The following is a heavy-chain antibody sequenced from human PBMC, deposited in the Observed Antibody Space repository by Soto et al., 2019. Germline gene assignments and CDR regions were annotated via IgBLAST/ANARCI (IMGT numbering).Heavy chain of an antibody. CDR1: GGSFSGYY. V-gene: IGHV4-34*01. Sequence: SETLSLTCAVYGGSFSGYYWSWIRQPPGKGLEWIGEINHSGSTNYNPSLKSRVTISVDTSKNQFSLKLSSVTAADTAVYYCARAGRYWSSTSCSRRDNWFDPWGQGTLVTVSS. D-gene: IGHD2-2*01. CDR3: ARAGRYWSSTSCSRRDNWFDP. J-gene: IGHJ5*02. CDR2: INHSGST.